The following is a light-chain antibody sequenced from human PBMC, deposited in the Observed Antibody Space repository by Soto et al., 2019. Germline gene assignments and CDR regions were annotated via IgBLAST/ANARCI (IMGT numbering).Light chain of an antibody. CDR3: CSYASSNTWI. CDR1: SSDVGGYDL. V-gene: IGLV2-23*02. CDR2: QVT. J-gene: IGLJ2*01. Sequence: QSALTQPASVSGSPGQWIAFSCTGTSSDVGGYDLVSWYQQQPGKAPKLIIFQVTQRPSGVSNRFSGSKSGNTASLTVSGLQAEDEADYYCCSYASSNTWIFGGGTKLTVL.